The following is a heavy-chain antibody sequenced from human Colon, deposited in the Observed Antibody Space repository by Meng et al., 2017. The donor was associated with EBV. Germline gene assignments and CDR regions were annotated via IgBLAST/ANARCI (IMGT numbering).Heavy chain of an antibody. J-gene: IGHJ5*02. CDR2: INHSGTI. CDR3: ARGGGVIKGLVTWFDP. Sequence: QGELHQGGAGRVKPSETLSLTCGVYGGSLSGYYWSWIRQTPGKGLEWIGEINHSGTINYNPSLRSRVTISVDRSNNQFSLRLSSVTAADTAVYYCARGGGVIKGLVTWFDPWGQGTLVTVSS. V-gene: IGHV4-34*01. CDR1: GGSLSGYY. D-gene: IGHD2-8*01.